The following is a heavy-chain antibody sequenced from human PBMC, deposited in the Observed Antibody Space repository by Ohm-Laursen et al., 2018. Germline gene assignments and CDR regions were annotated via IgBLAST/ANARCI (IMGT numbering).Heavy chain of an antibody. CDR1: GDSISTYF. J-gene: IGHJ5*02. CDR2: IYYSGNT. CDR3: ARSGGMFWFDP. V-gene: IGHV4-59*07. Sequence: SDTLSLTCTVSGDSISTYFWSWFRQSPGKGLEWIGYIYYSGNTNYNPSLKSRVTISLDTSKNQFSLKLSSVTAADTAVYYCARSGGMFWFDPWGQGTLVTVSS. D-gene: IGHD2-15*01.